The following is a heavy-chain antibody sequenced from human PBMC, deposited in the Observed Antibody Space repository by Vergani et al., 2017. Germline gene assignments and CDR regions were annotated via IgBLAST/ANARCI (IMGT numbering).Heavy chain of an antibody. J-gene: IGHJ6*02. CDR2: ISSSSSYI. CDR3: ARGYCGTSSVAHPYYGMDV. D-gene: IGHD6-19*01. V-gene: IGHV3-21*01. Sequence: EVQLVESGGGLVKPGGSLRLSCAASGFTFSSYSMNWVRQAPGKGLEWVSSISSSSSYIYYADSVKGRFTISRDNAKNSLYLQMNSLRAEDTAVYYCARGYCGTSSVAHPYYGMDVWGQGTTVTVSS. CDR1: GFTFSSYS.